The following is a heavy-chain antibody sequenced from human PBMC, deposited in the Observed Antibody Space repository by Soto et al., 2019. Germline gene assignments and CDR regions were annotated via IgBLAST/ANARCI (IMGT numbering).Heavy chain of an antibody. CDR2: ISSSSSTI. CDR1: GFTFSSYS. J-gene: IGHJ6*03. D-gene: IGHD2-2*01. V-gene: IGHV3-48*01. Sequence: GGSLRLSCAASGFTFSSYSMNWVRQAPGKGLEWVSYISSSSSTIYYADSVKGRFTISRDNAKNSLYLQMNSLRAEDTAVYYCARDVRDYCSSTSCYGYYYYYYMDVWGKGTTVTVSS. CDR3: ARDVRDYCSSTSCYGYYYYYYMDV.